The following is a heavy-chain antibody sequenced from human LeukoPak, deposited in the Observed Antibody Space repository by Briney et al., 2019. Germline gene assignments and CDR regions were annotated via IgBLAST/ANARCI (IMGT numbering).Heavy chain of an antibody. J-gene: IGHJ5*02. V-gene: IGHV4-61*01. CDR2: IYYSGST. D-gene: IGHD3-22*01. CDR3: ARGDSSGYYYGWLDP. CDR1: GGSVSSGSYY. Sequence: SETLSLTCTVSGGSVSSGSYYWSWIRQPPGKGLEWIGYIYYSGSTNYNPSLKSRVTISVDTSKNQFSLKLSSVTAADTAVYYCARGDSSGYYYGWLDPWGQGTLVTVSS.